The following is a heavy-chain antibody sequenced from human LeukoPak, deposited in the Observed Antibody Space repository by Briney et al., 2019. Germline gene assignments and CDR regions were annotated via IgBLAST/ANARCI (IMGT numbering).Heavy chain of an antibody. CDR2: IQQDGSEK. CDR1: GFTFSSYR. J-gene: IGHJ5*02. CDR3: ARGMAVAANWFDP. Sequence: PGGSLRLSCEASGFTFSSYRMNWVRQAPGKGLEWVANIQQDGSEKYYVDSVKGRFTISRDNAKNSLYLQMSSLRAEDTAVYYCARGMAVAANWFDPWGQGTLVTVSS. V-gene: IGHV3-7*04. D-gene: IGHD6-19*01.